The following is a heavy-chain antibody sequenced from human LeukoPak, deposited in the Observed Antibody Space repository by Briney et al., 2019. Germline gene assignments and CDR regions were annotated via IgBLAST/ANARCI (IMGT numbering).Heavy chain of an antibody. CDR2: ISGSGVTT. D-gene: IGHD1-1*01. Sequence: GGSLRLSCAASGFTFNNHAMSRVRQAPGMGLEWVSTISGSGVTTYYADSVSGRFTISRDNSKTTLYMQLNSLRPEDMAIYYCAKSPGQIQLDYFDYWGQGTLVTVSS. CDR1: GFTFNNHA. J-gene: IGHJ4*02. CDR3: AKSPGQIQLDYFDY. V-gene: IGHV3-23*01.